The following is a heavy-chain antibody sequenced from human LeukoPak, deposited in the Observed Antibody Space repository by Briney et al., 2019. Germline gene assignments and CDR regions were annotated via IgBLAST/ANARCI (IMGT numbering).Heavy chain of an antibody. V-gene: IGHV4-4*07. D-gene: IGHD3-10*01. CDR3: AGHYYGSGSFDC. J-gene: IGHJ4*02. CDR1: AASISSYY. CDR2: IYTSGST. Sequence: SETLSLTCTVSAASISSYYWSWIRHPAGNGLEWIGRIYTSGSTNYNPSLTSRVTMSVDTSKNQFSRMLSSVPAADTAAYYCAGHYYGSGSFDCWGQGTLVTVSS.